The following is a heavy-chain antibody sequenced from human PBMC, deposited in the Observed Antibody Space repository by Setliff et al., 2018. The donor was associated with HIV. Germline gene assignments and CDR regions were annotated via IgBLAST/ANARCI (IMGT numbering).Heavy chain of an antibody. Sequence: SVKVSCKASGGTFSTYVWTWVRQAPGQGLEWMGGITPILRTTNYAQKFQGRVTITADMSTNTAHTELSSLSAEDTAIYYCARDHQTMLWLDYWGQGTLVTVSS. V-gene: IGHV1-69*06. J-gene: IGHJ4*02. CDR1: GGTFSTYV. CDR3: ARDHQTMLWLDY. CDR2: ITPILRTT. D-gene: IGHD2-21*01.